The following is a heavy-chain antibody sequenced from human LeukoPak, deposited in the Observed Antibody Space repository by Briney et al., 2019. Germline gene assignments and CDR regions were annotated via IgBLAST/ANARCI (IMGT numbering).Heavy chain of an antibody. D-gene: IGHD3-3*01. J-gene: IGHJ4*02. CDR3: ARDLIDFWSGYYYYFDY. CDR1: GFTFSSYS. Sequence: GGSLRLSCAASGFTFSSYSMNWVRQAPGKGLEWVSSISSSSSYIYYADSVKGRFTISRDNAKNSLYLQMSSLRAEDTAVHYCARDLIDFWSGYYYYFDYWGQGTLVTVSS. V-gene: IGHV3-21*01. CDR2: ISSSSSYI.